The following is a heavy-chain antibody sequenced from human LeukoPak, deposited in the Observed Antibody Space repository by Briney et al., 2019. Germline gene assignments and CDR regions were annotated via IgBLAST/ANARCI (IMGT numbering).Heavy chain of an antibody. CDR2: IYSDGNSP. CDR3: ARGGRPPEALGDTFDM. D-gene: IGHD1-26*01. CDR1: GFTFSSHW. Sequence: GGSLRLSCAASGFTFSSHWMHWVRQAPGKGLVWVSRIYSDGNSPTYADSVKGRFTLSRDNAKNTLYLQMNSLRAEDTAVYYCARGGRPPEALGDTFDMWGQGTMVTVSS. J-gene: IGHJ3*02. V-gene: IGHV3-74*01.